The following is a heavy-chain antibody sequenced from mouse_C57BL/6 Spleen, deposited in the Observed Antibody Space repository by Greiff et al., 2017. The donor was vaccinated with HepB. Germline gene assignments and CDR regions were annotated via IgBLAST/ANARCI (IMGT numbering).Heavy chain of an antibody. V-gene: IGHV14-4*01. CDR2: IDPENGDT. CDR1: GFNIKDDY. D-gene: IGHD2-3*01. CDR3: APDGYYLDY. Sequence: VQLQQSGAELVRPGASVKLSCTASGFNIKDDYMHWVKQRPEQGLEWIGWIDPENGDTEYASKFQGKATITADTSSNTAYMQLSSLTSEDSAVYYCAPDGYYLDYWGQGTTLTVSS. J-gene: IGHJ2*01.